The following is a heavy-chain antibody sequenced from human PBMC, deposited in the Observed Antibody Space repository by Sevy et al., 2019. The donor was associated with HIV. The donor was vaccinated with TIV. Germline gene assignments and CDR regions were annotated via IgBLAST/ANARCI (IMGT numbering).Heavy chain of an antibody. CDR2: ISAYNGNT. Sequence: ASVKVSCKASGYTFTSYGISWVRQAPGQGLEWMGWISAYNGNTNYAKKLQGRVTMTTDTSTSTAYMVLRRLRSDDTAVYFCARDSGEQWLVYFDYWGQGTLVTVSS. CDR3: ARDSGEQWLVYFDY. J-gene: IGHJ4*02. V-gene: IGHV1-18*01. CDR1: GYTFTSYG. D-gene: IGHD6-19*01.